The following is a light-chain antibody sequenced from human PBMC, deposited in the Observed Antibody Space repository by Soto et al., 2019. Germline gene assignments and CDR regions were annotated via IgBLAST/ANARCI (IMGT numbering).Light chain of an antibody. Sequence: EIVLTQSPGTLSLSPGERATLSCRSSQSVSSSYLAWYRQKPGQAPRLLIYDASSRATGIPDRFSGSGSGTDFTLTISRLEPEDFAVYYCQQYGSSPTF. CDR2: DAS. CDR1: QSVSSSY. J-gene: IGKJ1*01. V-gene: IGKV3-20*01. CDR3: QQYGSSPT.